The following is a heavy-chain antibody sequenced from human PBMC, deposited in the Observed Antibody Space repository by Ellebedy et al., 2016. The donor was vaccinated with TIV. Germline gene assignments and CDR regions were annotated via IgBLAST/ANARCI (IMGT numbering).Heavy chain of an antibody. J-gene: IGHJ5*02. Sequence: SETLSLXCTVSGGSISSYYWSWIRQPPGKGLEWIGYIYYSGSTNYNPSLKSRVTISVDTSKNQFSLKLSSVTAADTAVYYCARGLYCSSTSCSAAWFNPWGQGTLVTVSS. V-gene: IGHV4-59*01. CDR1: GGSISSYY. D-gene: IGHD2-2*01. CDR3: ARGLYCSSTSCSAAWFNP. CDR2: IYYSGST.